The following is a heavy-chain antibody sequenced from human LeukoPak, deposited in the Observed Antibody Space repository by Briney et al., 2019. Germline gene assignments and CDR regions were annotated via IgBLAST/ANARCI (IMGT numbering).Heavy chain of an antibody. V-gene: IGHV4-59*12. J-gene: IGHJ4*02. CDR3: ARGDNDYGDFDY. Sequence: SETLSLTCTVSGGSISSYYWSWIRQPPGKGLEWIGYIYYSGSTNYNPSLKSRVTISVDTSKNQFSLKLSSVTAADTAVYYCARGDNDYGDFDYWGQGTLVTVSS. D-gene: IGHD4-17*01. CDR1: GGSISSYY. CDR2: IYYSGST.